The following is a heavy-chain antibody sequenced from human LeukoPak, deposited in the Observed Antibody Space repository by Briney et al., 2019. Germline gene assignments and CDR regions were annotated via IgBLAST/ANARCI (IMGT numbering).Heavy chain of an antibody. CDR3: ARVATQYYYDSSGYPYWYFDL. Sequence: GGSLRLSCAASGFTVSSNFMSWVRQAPGKGPEWVSVLFSGGNTYYPDSVKGRFTISRDNSKNTLYLQMNSLRAEDTAVYYCARVATQYYYDSSGYPYWYFDLWGRGALVTVSS. CDR1: GFTVSSNF. J-gene: IGHJ2*01. CDR2: LFSGGNT. V-gene: IGHV3-53*01. D-gene: IGHD3-22*01.